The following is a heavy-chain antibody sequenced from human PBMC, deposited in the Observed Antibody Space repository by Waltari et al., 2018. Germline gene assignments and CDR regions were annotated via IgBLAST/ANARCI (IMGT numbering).Heavy chain of an antibody. V-gene: IGHV1-2*06. CDR1: GYTFTGYY. CDR3: ARRVEGAIADY. CDR2: SNPNRGGT. D-gene: IGHD1-26*01. Sequence: QVQLVQSGAEVKKPGASVKVSCKASGYTFTGYYMHWVRQAPGQGLEWMGRSNPNRGGTNYAQKFQGRVTRTRDTSISTAYMELSRRRSDDTAVYYCARRVEGAIADYWGQGTLVTVSS. J-gene: IGHJ4*02.